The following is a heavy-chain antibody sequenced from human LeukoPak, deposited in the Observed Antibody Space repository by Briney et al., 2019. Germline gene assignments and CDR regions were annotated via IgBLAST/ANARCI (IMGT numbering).Heavy chain of an antibody. CDR1: GGSISSYY. CDR2: IYYSGST. CDR3: ARDVRLVGATHDDAFDI. D-gene: IGHD1-26*01. V-gene: IGHV4-59*01. Sequence: SETLSLTCTVSGGSISSYYWSWIRQLPGKGLEWIGYIYYSGSTNYNPSLKSRVTISVDTSKNQFSLKLSSATAADTAVYYCARDVRLVGATHDDAFDIWGQGTMVTVSS. J-gene: IGHJ3*02.